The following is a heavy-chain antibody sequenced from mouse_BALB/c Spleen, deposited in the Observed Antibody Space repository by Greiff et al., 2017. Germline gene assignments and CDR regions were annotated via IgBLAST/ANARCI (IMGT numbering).Heavy chain of an antibody. CDR3: ANHYGSSEAWFAY. J-gene: IGHJ3*01. D-gene: IGHD1-1*01. CDR1: GFTFSSYG. V-gene: IGHV5-6-3*01. CDR2: INSNGGST. Sequence: DVKLVESGGGLVQPGGSLKLSCAASGFTFSSYGMSWVRQTPDKRLELVATINSNGGSTYYPDSVKGRFTISRDNAKNTLYLQMSSLKSEDTAMYYCANHYGSSEAWFAYWGQGTLVTVSA.